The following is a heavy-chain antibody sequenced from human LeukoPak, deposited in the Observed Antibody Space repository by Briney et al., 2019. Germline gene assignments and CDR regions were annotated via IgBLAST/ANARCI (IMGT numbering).Heavy chain of an antibody. CDR3: ARGIVVVPAAIFGTYYYYYYMDV. J-gene: IGHJ6*03. D-gene: IGHD2-2*01. CDR1: GFTFSSYG. V-gene: IGHV3-7*01. CDR2: IKQDGSEK. Sequence: GGSLRLSCAASGFTFSSYGMSWVRQAPGKGLEWVANIKQDGSEKYYVDSVKGRFTISRDNAKNSLYLQMNSLRAEDTAVYYCARGIVVVPAAIFGTYYYYYYMDVWGKGTTVTVSS.